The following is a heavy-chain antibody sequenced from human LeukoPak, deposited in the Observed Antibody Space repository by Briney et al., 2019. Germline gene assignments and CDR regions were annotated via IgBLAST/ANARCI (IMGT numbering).Heavy chain of an antibody. Sequence: ASVKVSCKASGYTFTSYGISWVRRAPGQGLEWMGWISAYNGNTNYAQKLQGRVTMTTDTSTSTAYMELRSPRSDDTAVYYCARDEPYSSGWFEVDYWGQGTLVTVSS. CDR3: ARDEPYSSGWFEVDY. CDR1: GYTFTSYG. CDR2: ISAYNGNT. V-gene: IGHV1-18*01. J-gene: IGHJ4*02. D-gene: IGHD6-19*01.